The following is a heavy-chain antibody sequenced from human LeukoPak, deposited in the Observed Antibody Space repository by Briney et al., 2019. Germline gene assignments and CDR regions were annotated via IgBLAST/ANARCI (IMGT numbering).Heavy chain of an antibody. V-gene: IGHV3-21*01. Sequence: GGSLRLSCAASGFTFSSYEMNWVRQTPGKGLEWVSSITSSSTYTFYADSVKGRFTISRDNARNSLYLQMNSLRAEDTAVYYCARDPYSGTYGDTYYYYMDVWGKGTTVTISS. CDR3: ARDPYSGTYGDTYYYYMDV. D-gene: IGHD1-26*01. CDR1: GFTFSSYE. CDR2: ITSSSTYT. J-gene: IGHJ6*03.